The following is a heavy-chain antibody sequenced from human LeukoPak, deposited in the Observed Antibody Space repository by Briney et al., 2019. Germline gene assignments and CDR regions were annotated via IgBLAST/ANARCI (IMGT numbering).Heavy chain of an antibody. CDR2: FDPEDGET. V-gene: IGHV1-24*01. CDR1: GYTLTELS. J-gene: IGHJ4*02. CDR3: ATVSPSSGYFELDY. Sequence: EASVKVSCKVSGYTLTELSMHWVRQAPGKGLEWMGGFDPEDGETIYAQKFQGRVTMTEDTSTDTAYMELSSLRSEDTAVYYCATVSPSSGYFELDYWGQGTLVTVSS. D-gene: IGHD3-22*01.